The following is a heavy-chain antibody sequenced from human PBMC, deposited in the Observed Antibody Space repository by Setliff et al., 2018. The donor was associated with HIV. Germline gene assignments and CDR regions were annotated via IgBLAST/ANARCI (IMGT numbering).Heavy chain of an antibody. Sequence: SETLSLTCAVYGGSFSGYYWSWIRQPPGRGLEWIGEINHSGSTNYNPSLKSRVTISVDTSKNQFSLKLSSVTAADTAVYYCARGFNSSGSHAFDIWGQGTMVTVSS. V-gene: IGHV4-34*01. CDR1: GGSFSGYY. D-gene: IGHD3-22*01. CDR2: INHSGST. J-gene: IGHJ3*02. CDR3: ARGFNSSGSHAFDI.